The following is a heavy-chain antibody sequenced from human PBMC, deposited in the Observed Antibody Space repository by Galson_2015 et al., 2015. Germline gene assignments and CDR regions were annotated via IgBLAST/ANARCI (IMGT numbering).Heavy chain of an antibody. D-gene: IGHD3-22*01. CDR2: IIPIFGTA. Sequence: SCKASGGTFSSYAISWVRQAPGQGLEWMGGIIPIFGTANYAQKFQGRVTITADESTSTAYMELSSLRSEDTAVYYCARANPVARVGDYYDSSGCFQHWGQGTLVTVSS. CDR1: GGTFSSYA. J-gene: IGHJ1*01. CDR3: ARANPVARVGDYYDSSGCFQH. V-gene: IGHV1-69*01.